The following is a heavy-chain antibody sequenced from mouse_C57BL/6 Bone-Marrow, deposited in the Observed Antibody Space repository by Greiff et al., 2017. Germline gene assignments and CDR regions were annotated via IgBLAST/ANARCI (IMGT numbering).Heavy chain of an antibody. J-gene: IGHJ1*03. V-gene: IGHV1-63*01. CDR3: ARSHYYGSSYWYFDV. CDR2: IYPGGGYT. D-gene: IGHD1-1*01. Sequence: QVQLQQSGAELVRPGNSVKMSCKASGYTFTNYWIGWAKQRPGHGLEWIGDIYPGGGYTNYNEKFKGQATLTADKSSSTAYMQFSSLTSEDSAIYYCARSHYYGSSYWYFDVWGTGTTVTVSS. CDR1: GYTFTNYW.